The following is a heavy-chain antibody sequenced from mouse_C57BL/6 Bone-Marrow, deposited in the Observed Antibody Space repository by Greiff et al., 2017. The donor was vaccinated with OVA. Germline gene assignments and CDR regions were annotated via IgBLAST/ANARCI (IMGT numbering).Heavy chain of an antibody. CDR3: ARRIVTFDY. V-gene: IGHV5-4*01. CDR2: ISDGGSYT. J-gene: IGHJ2*01. Sequence: EVQLVESVGGLVKPGGSLKLSCAASGFTFSSYAMSWVRQTPEKRLEWVATISDGGSYTYYPDNVKGRFTISRDNAKNNLYLQMSHLKSEDTAMYYCARRIVTFDYWGQGTTLTVSS. D-gene: IGHD2-5*01. CDR1: GFTFSSYA.